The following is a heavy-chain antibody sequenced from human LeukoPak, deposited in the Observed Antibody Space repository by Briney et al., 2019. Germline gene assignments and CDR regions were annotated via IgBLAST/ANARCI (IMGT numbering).Heavy chain of an antibody. CDR2: VFYSGST. V-gene: IGHV4-59*01. Sequence: SETLSLTCTVSGGSISSYYWSWIRQPPGKGLEWIGYVFYSGSTDYNPSLQSRVTISLDTSKNQFSLKLSSVTAADTALYYCARGFSSSSILDHYYYYMDVWGKGTTVTVSS. CDR1: GGSISSYY. CDR3: ARGFSSSSILDHYYYYMDV. J-gene: IGHJ6*03. D-gene: IGHD6-6*01.